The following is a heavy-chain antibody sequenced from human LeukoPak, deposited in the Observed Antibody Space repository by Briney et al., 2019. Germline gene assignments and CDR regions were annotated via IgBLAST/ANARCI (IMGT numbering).Heavy chain of an antibody. J-gene: IGHJ6*03. CDR3: ARIVVVPAAGYYYYYYYMDV. D-gene: IGHD2-2*01. CDR2: ISSSSSYI. CDR1: GFTFSSYW. Sequence: GGSLRLSCAASGFTFSSYWMSWVRQAPGKGLEWVSSISSSSSYIYYADSVKGRFTISRDNAKNSLYLQMNSLRAEDTAVYYCARIVVVPAAGYYYYYYYMDVWGKGTTVTVSS. V-gene: IGHV3-21*01.